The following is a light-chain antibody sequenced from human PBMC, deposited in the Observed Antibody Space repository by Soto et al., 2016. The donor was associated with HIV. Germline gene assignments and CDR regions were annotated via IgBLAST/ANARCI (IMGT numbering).Light chain of an antibody. Sequence: SFVLTQPPSVSVAPGNTARITCGGNSIGRKSVHWYQRKPGQAPVLVVFSNTARPSGIPERFSGSNSGNTVTLTISRVEAGDEADYFCQVWDSISDHYVFGPGTEVTVL. V-gene: IGLV3-21*01. CDR2: SNT. CDR1: SIGRKS. J-gene: IGLJ1*01. CDR3: QVWDSISDHYV.